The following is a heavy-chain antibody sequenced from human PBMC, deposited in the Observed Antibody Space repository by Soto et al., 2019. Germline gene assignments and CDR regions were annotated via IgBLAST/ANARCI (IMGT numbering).Heavy chain of an antibody. CDR1: GFTFDYYW. J-gene: IGHJ6*02. CDR2: IQNDGSRT. V-gene: IGHV3-74*01. D-gene: IGHD2-15*01. Sequence: GGSLRVSYAAAGFTFDYYWMHWVRQAPGQGLVWVAHIQNDGSRTTYADSVKGRFTISRDNAKNTMYLQMNSLGAEDTAVYYCARGNLGGFDLWGQGTTVTVSS. CDR3: ARGNLGGFDL.